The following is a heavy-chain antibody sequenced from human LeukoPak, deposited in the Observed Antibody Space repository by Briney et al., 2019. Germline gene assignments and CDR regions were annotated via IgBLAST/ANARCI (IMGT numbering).Heavy chain of an antibody. CDR1: GDSVSSNSAA. CDR2: SYYRSKWYN. CDR3: ARYRGNLWYFDL. J-gene: IGHJ2*01. Sequence: SQTLSLTCAISGDSVSSNSAAWNWIRQSPSRGLEWLVRSYYRSKWYNDYAVSVKSRTTINPDTSKNQFSLQLNSVTPEGTAVYYCARYRGNLWYFDLWGRGTLVTVSS. V-gene: IGHV6-1*01. D-gene: IGHD1-26*01.